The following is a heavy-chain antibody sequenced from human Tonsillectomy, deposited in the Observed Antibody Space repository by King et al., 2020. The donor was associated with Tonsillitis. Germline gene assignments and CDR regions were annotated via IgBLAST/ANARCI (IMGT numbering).Heavy chain of an antibody. CDR1: GFTFSSHE. CDR3: ARGGEYGIEARLYFEL. J-gene: IGHJ2*01. Sequence: VQLVESGGGLVQPGGSLRLSCAASGFTFSSHEMNWVRQAPGKGLEWVSYIITSGSTIYYADSVKGRFTISRDNAKNPQYLQMNSLRAEDTAVYYCARGGEYGIEARLYFELWGRGTLVTVSS. V-gene: IGHV3-48*03. D-gene: IGHD6-13*01. CDR2: IITSGSTI.